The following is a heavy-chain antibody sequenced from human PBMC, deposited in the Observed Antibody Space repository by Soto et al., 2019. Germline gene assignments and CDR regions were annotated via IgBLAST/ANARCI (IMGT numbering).Heavy chain of an antibody. V-gene: IGHV1-3*01. D-gene: IGHD1-1*01. CDR3: ARGKGMEENYYYYGMDV. CDR1: GYSFSTHS. CDR2: INGGNGNT. J-gene: IGHJ6*02. Sequence: GPVKVSCKASGYSFSTHSMHWVRQAPGQGLEWMGWINGGNGNTKYSQKFRDRVTITRDASASTGYMELSSLRSEDTAVYYCARGKGMEENYYYYGMDVWGQGTTVTVSS.